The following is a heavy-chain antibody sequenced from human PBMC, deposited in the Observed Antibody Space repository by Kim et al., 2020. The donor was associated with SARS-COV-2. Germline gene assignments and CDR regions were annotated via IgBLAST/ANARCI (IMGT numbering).Heavy chain of an antibody. CDR3: ARGHSSNNRGFSN. D-gene: IGHD6-19*01. J-gene: IGHJ4*02. V-gene: IGHV6-1*01. CDR2: TYYRSKWYN. Sequence: SQTLSLTCAISGDSVSSNSATWNWIRQSPSRCLEWLGRTYYRSKWYNDYAVSVKSRITINPDTSKNQFSLQLNSVTPEDTAVYFCARGHSSNNRGFSNWGQGTLVTVSS. CDR1: GDSVSSNSAT.